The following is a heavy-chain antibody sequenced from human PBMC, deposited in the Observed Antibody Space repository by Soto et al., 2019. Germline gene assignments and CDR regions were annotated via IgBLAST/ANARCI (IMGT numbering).Heavy chain of an antibody. V-gene: IGHV1-69*01. Sequence: QVQLVQSGAEVKKPGSSVKVSCKASGGTFSSYAISWVRQAPGQGLEWMGGIIPLFGTATYAQKLQCRVTLTGDESTTTAYMELSSRRYDGTAVYYCARLGLGEMATFPGAFAMWGNGRSVTVSS. D-gene: IGHD5-12*01. CDR2: IIPLFGTA. J-gene: IGHJ3*02. CDR3: ARLGLGEMATFPGAFAM. CDR1: GGTFSSYA.